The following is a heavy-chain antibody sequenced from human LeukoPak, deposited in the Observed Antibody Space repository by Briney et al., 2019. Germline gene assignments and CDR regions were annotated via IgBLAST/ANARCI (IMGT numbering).Heavy chain of an antibody. V-gene: IGHV3-30-3*01. CDR2: ISYDGSNK. D-gene: IGHD3-3*01. CDR1: GFTFSNYA. Sequence: PGGSLRLSCAASGFTFSNYAMTWVRQAPGRGLEWVAVISYDGSNKYYADSVKGRFTISRDNSKNTLYLQMNSLRAEDTAVYYCARGGGGKYYDFWSGYQDYWGQGTLVTVSS. CDR3: ARGGGGKYYDFWSGYQDY. J-gene: IGHJ4*02.